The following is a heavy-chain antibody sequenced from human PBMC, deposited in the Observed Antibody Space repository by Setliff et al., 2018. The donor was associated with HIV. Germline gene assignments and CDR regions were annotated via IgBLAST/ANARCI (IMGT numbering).Heavy chain of an antibody. CDR3: ARESYNYGYND. D-gene: IGHD5-18*01. J-gene: IGHJ4*02. Sequence: GESLKISCAASGFTFSSYEMNWVRQAPGKGLEWVSYISSSGSTIYYADSVKGRFITFRDNAKNSLYLQMNSLRAEDTAVYYCARESYNYGYNDWGQGTLVTSPQ. V-gene: IGHV3-48*03. CDR1: GFTFSSYE. CDR2: ISSSGSTI.